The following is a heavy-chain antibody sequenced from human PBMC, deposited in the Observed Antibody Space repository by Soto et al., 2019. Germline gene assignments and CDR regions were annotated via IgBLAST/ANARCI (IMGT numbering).Heavy chain of an antibody. CDR3: AREGHYYDSSGYYSGWFDP. CDR1: GFTFTSSA. J-gene: IGHJ5*02. V-gene: IGHV1-46*01. Sequence: GASVKVSCKASGFTFTSSAMQWVRQARGQRLEWMGLINPSGGSTSYAQKFQDRVTMTRDTSTSTVYMELSSLRSEDTAVYYCAREGHYYDSSGYYSGWFDPWGQGTLVTVSS. CDR2: INPSGGST. D-gene: IGHD3-22*01.